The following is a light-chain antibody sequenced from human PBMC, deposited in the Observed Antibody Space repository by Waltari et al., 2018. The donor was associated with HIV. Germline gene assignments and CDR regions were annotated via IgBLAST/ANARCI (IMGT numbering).Light chain of an antibody. CDR1: QTVSSSC. CDR3: QQYDGSPPWT. J-gene: IGKJ1*01. Sequence: EVVLTQSPGTLSLSPGERATLSCRASQTVSSSCLAWYQQKPGQAPRLLIYGASSRATGIPDRFSGTGSGTDFTLSINRLEPEDFAVYYCQQYDGSPPWTFGQGTKVEIK. CDR2: GAS. V-gene: IGKV3-20*01.